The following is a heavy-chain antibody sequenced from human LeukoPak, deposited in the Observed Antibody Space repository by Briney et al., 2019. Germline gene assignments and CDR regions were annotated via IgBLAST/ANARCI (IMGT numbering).Heavy chain of an antibody. CDR1: GYNFADYW. J-gene: IGHJ4*01. Sequence: GEYLKISCKASGYNFADYWIGWVRQMPAKGLEWIGIIFPGDSDTRYSPSFQGQVTVTADKSLSTTYLLWSSLKASDTAMYYCVRPLAGINGNYYDYWGHGTLVTVSS. V-gene: IGHV5-51*01. CDR2: IFPGDSDT. CDR3: VRPLAGINGNYYDY. D-gene: IGHD5-24*01.